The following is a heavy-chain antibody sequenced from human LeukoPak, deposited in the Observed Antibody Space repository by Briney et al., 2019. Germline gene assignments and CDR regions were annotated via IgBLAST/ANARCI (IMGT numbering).Heavy chain of an antibody. Sequence: GGSLRLSCAASGFTFSSYDMHWVRQPTGKGLEWVSAIGTDGDTYYPGSVKGRFTISRENAKNSLYLQMNSLRAGDTAVYYCARDRGRYYMDVWGKGTTVTISS. J-gene: IGHJ6*03. CDR1: GFTFSSYD. CDR2: IGTDGDT. CDR3: ARDRGRYYMDV. V-gene: IGHV3-13*01. D-gene: IGHD6-25*01.